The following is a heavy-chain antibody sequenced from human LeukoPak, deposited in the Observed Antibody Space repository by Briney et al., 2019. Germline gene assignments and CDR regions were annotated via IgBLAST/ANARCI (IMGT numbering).Heavy chain of an antibody. CDR1: GGSISSYY. V-gene: IGHV4-4*07. J-gene: IGHJ5*02. D-gene: IGHD2-2*01. CDR3: ARLGYCPDTSCYVTWFDP. Sequence: PSETLSLTCTVSGGSISSYYWSWIRQPAGKGLEWIGRIYTSGSTNYNPSLKSRVTMSVDTSKNQFSLKLSSVTAADTAVYYCARLGYCPDTSCYVTWFDPWGQGTLVTVSS. CDR2: IYTSGST.